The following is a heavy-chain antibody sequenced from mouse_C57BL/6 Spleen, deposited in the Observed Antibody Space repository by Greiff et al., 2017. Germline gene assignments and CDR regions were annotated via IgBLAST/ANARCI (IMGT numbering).Heavy chain of an antibody. D-gene: IGHD1-1*01. V-gene: IGHV1-39*01. Sequence: EVKLVESGPELVKPGASVKISCKASGYSFTDYNMNWVKQSNGKSLEWIGVINPTYGTTSYNQKFKGKATLTVAQSSSTAYMQLNSLASEDSAVDYWARGGYCSSYDWFADGGQGTLVTVAA. CDR3: ARGGYCSSYDWFAD. CDR1: GYSFTDYN. CDR2: INPTYGTT. J-gene: IGHJ3*01.